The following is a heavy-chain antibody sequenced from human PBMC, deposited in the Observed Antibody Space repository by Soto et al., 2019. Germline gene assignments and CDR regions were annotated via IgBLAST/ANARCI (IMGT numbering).Heavy chain of an antibody. CDR3: ARYRYAYGSGSTIDY. V-gene: IGHV1-69*02. CDR1: GVTFSSYT. D-gene: IGHD3-10*01. Sequence: QVQLVQSGAEVKKPGSSVKFSCKASGVTFSSYTVSWVRQAPGQGLEWMGRMVPILCVPNYAQRFQGRVKVSADTGTKTAYMLLSRLRSEDTAVYYCARYRYAYGSGSTIDYWGQGTLVTVSS. J-gene: IGHJ4*02. CDR2: MVPILCVP.